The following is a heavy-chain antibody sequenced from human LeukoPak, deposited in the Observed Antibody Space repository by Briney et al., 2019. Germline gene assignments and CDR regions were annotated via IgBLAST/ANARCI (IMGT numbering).Heavy chain of an antibody. J-gene: IGHJ4*02. V-gene: IGHV1-69*05. CDR1: GGTFSSYA. CDR2: IIPIFGTA. D-gene: IGHD6-19*01. CDR3: ARDIAVAEGFDY. Sequence: ASVKVSCKASGGTFSSYAISWVRQAPGQGLEWMGRIIPIFGTANYAQKFQGRVTINTDESTSTAYMELSSLRSEDTAVYYCARDIAVAEGFDYWGQGTLVTVSS.